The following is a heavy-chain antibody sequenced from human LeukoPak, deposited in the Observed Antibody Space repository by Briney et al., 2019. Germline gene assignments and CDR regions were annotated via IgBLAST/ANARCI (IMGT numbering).Heavy chain of an antibody. CDR3: ARRTPARGFDF. J-gene: IGHJ4*02. V-gene: IGHV3-30*04. CDR2: ISYDGSNK. CDR1: GFTFSSYA. D-gene: IGHD3-10*01. Sequence: PGGSLRLSCAASGFTFSSYAMHWVRQAPGKGLEWVAVISYDGSNKYYADSVKGRFTISRDNSKNTLYLQMNSLRAEDTAVYYCARRTPARGFDFWGQGTLVTVSS.